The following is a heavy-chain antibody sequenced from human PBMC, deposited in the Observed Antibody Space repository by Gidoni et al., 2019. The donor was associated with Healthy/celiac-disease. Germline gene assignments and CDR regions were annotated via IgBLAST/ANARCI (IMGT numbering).Heavy chain of an antibody. Sequence: EVQLVESGGGLVQPGGSLRLSCAASGFTFSSYWMSWVRQAPGKGLEWVANIKQDGSEKYYVDSVKGRFTISRDNAKNSLYLQMNSLRAEDTAVYYCARATAAAGGYYFDYWGQGTLVTVSS. CDR2: IKQDGSEK. CDR1: GFTFSSYW. D-gene: IGHD6-13*01. V-gene: IGHV3-7*01. J-gene: IGHJ4*02. CDR3: ARATAAAGGYYFDY.